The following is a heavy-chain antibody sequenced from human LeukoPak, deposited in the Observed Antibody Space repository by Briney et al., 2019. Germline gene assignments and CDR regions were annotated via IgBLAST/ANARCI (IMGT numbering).Heavy chain of an antibody. D-gene: IGHD2-15*01. J-gene: IGHJ6*02. CDR2: ISSRSGSSI. Sequence: GGSLRLSCAASGFTFSDYYMSWIRQAPGKGLEWVSYISSRSGSSIYYADSVKGRFTISRDNAKNSLYLQMNSLRAEDTAVYYCARDRLRAMGYCSGGSCPAPGMDVWGQGTTVTVSS. V-gene: IGHV3-11*04. CDR1: GFTFSDYY. CDR3: ARDRLRAMGYCSGGSCPAPGMDV.